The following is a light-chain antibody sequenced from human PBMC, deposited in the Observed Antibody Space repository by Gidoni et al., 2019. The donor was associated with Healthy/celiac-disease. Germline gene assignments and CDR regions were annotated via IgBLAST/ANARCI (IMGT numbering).Light chain of an antibody. CDR1: QSISSY. V-gene: IGKV1-39*01. J-gene: IGKJ3*01. CDR3: QQSYSTPFT. Sequence: DIQMTQSPSSLSASVGDRVTITCRASQSISSYLNWYQQKPGKATKLLIYAASSLQSGVPSRFSGSGSGTDFNITISSLQHEDFATYYCQQSYSTPFTFGPGTKVDIK. CDR2: AAS.